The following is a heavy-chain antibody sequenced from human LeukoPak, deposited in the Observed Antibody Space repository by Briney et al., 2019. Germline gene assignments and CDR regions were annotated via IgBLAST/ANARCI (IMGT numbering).Heavy chain of an antibody. Sequence: PSETLSLTCAVYGGSFSGYYWSWIRQPPGKGLEWIGEINHSGSTNHNPSLKSRVTISVDTSKNQFSLKLSSVTAADTAVYYCARGYSYGYGEFDYWGQGTLVTVSS. V-gene: IGHV4-34*01. CDR1: GGSFSGYY. CDR3: ARGYSYGYGEFDY. D-gene: IGHD5-18*01. J-gene: IGHJ4*02. CDR2: INHSGST.